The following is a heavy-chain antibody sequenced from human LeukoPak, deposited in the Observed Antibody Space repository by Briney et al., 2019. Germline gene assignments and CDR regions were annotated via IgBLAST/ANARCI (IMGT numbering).Heavy chain of an antibody. CDR1: GYTFTSYG. CDR2: ISAYNGNT. D-gene: IGHD2-15*01. V-gene: IGHV1-18*01. Sequence: GASVKVSCKASGYTFTSYGISWVRQAPGQGLEWMGWISAYNGNTNYAQKLQGRVTMTTDTSTSTAYMELRSLRSDDTAVYYCAREARILPLGEASPWGQGTLVTVSS. CDR3: AREARILPLGEASP. J-gene: IGHJ5*02.